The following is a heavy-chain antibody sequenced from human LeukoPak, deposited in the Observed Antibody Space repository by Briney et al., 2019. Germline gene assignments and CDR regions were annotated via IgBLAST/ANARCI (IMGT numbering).Heavy chain of an antibody. D-gene: IGHD6-19*01. V-gene: IGHV1-18*01. Sequence: ASVEVSCKASGYTFTSYGISWVRQAPGQGLEWMGWISAYNGNTNYEQKLQGRVTMTTDTSTSTAYMELRSLRSDDTAVYYCARSLIAVAGDPQLRYWGQGTLVTVSS. CDR2: ISAYNGNT. CDR1: GYTFTSYG. J-gene: IGHJ4*02. CDR3: ARSLIAVAGDPQLRY.